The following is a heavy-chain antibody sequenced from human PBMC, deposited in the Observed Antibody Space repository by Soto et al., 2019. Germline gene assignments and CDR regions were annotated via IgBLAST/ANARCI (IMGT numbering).Heavy chain of an antibody. Sequence: ASVKVSCKASGYTFTSYAMHWVRQAPGQRLEWMGWINAGNGNTKYSQKFQGRFTISRDNSKNTLYLQMNSLRAEDTAVYYCARVQPSYYAMDVWGQGTTVTVSS. CDR3: ARVQPSYYAMDV. V-gene: IGHV1-3*01. CDR2: INAGNGNT. J-gene: IGHJ6*02. CDR1: GYTFTSYA.